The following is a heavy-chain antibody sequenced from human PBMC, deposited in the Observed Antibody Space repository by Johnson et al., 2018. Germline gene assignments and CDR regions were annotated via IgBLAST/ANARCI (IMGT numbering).Heavy chain of an antibody. V-gene: IGHV3-30*18. CDR3: AKAPVGWLGEGAEYFQH. J-gene: IGHJ1*01. CDR1: GFTFSSYG. D-gene: IGHD3-3*01. Sequence: QVQLVESGGGVVQPGRSLRLSCAASGFTFSSYGMHWVRQAPGKGLEWVAVISYDGSNKYYADSVEGRFTISRDNAKNSLYLQMNSLRPEETALYYCAKAPVGWLGEGAEYFQHWGQGTLVTVSS. CDR2: ISYDGSNK.